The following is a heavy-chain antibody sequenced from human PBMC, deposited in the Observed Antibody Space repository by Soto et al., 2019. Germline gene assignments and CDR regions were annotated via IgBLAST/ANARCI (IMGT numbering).Heavy chain of an antibody. V-gene: IGHV1-18*04. CDR1: GYTFTSYG. Sequence: ASVKVSCKASGYTFTSYGISWVRQAPGQGLEWMGWISAYNGNTNYAQKLQGRVTMTTDTSTSTAYMELRSLRSDDTAVYYCAREEDSSGYYPLDYWGQGTLVTVSS. CDR2: ISAYNGNT. CDR3: AREEDSSGYYPLDY. D-gene: IGHD3-22*01. J-gene: IGHJ4*02.